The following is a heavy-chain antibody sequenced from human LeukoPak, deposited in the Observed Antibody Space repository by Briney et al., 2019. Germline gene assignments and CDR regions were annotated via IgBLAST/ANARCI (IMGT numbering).Heavy chain of an antibody. CDR2: IYHSGST. CDR3: ARGGGYYDSSGYYPFDY. D-gene: IGHD3-22*01. J-gene: IGHJ4*02. CDR1: GGSISSGGYS. Sequence: SETLSLTCAVSGGSISSGGYSWSWIRQPPGKGLEWIGYIYHSGSTYYNPSLKSRVTISVDRSKNQFSLKLCSVTAADTAVYYCARGGGYYDSSGYYPFDYWGQGTLVTVSS. V-gene: IGHV4-30-2*01.